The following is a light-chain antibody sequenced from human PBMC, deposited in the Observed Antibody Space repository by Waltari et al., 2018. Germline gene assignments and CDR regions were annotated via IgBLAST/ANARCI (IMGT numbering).Light chain of an antibody. Sequence: QSALAQPASVSGSPGQSVTISCTGTGSDVGGYNFVSWYQQHPGKVPKIIIYDVIVRPSGISSRFSGSKSGNTASLTISGLQAEDEADYYCGSYSGTTTYVFGTGTYVTVL. J-gene: IGLJ1*01. CDR1: GSDVGGYNF. CDR2: DVI. CDR3: GSYSGTTTYV. V-gene: IGLV2-14*03.